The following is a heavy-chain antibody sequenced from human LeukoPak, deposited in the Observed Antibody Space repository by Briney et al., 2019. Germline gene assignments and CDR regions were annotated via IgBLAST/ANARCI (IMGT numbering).Heavy chain of an antibody. CDR2: IYYSGST. Sequence: YWXXIRQPPGKGXEWIGYIYYSGSTNYNPSLKSRVTISVDTSKNQFSLKLSSVTAADTAVYYCARGGLYYDSSGYYDYWGQGTLVTVSS. V-gene: IGHV4-59*01. D-gene: IGHD3-22*01. J-gene: IGHJ4*02. CDR1: Y. CDR3: ARGGLYYDSSGYYDY.